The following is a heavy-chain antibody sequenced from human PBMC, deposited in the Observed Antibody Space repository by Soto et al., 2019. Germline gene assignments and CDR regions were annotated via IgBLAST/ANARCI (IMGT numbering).Heavy chain of an antibody. CDR1: GGSISSYY. J-gene: IGHJ5*02. CDR2: IYYSGST. CDR3: AREDCSGGSCGFDP. Sequence: SETLSLTCTVSGGSISSYYWSWIRQPPGKGLEWIGYIYYSGSTNYNPSLKSRVTISVDTSKNQFSLKLSSVTAADTAVYYCAREDCSGGSCGFDPWGQGTLVTVSS. D-gene: IGHD2-15*01. V-gene: IGHV4-59*01.